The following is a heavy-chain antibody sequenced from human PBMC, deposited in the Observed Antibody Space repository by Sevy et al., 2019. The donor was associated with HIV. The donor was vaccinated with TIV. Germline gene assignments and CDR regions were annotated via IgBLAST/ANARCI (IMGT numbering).Heavy chain of an antibody. J-gene: IGHJ4*02. CDR2: IKSKTDGGTT. CDR1: GFTFSNAW. D-gene: IGHD3-22*01. V-gene: IGHV3-15*01. CDR3: TTGITMIVVVTH. Sequence: GESLKISCAASGFTFSNAWMSWVRQAPGKGLEWVGRIKSKTDGGTTDYAAPVKGRFTISRDESKNTLYLQMNSLKTEDTAVYYCTTGITMIVVVTHWGQGTLVTVSS.